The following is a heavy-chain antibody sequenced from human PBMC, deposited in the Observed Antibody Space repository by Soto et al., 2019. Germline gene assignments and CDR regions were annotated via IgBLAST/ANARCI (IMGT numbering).Heavy chain of an antibody. CDR1: SGPSSSHN. CDR2: VYSTGGT. J-gene: IGHJ6*02. V-gene: IGHV4-59*08. D-gene: IGHD1-1*01. Sequence: QVQLQQSGPGLVKPSETLSLTCSVSSGPSSSHNWGWIRQPPGRGLEWIGYVYSTGGTSYNPSLKRRFTLSADTSTNHSSLTVTSVTAADTAVSYCVRQGIGNLHGLVDVWGQGTTVRVSS. CDR3: VRQGIGNLHGLVDV.